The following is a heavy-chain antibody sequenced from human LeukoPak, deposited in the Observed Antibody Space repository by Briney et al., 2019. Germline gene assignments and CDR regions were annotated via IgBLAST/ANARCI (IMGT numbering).Heavy chain of an antibody. CDR2: IYYGGST. J-gene: IGHJ4*02. CDR1: GGSISSYY. D-gene: IGHD5-24*01. CDR3: ARRSRDGYNMAWDY. V-gene: IGHV4-59*08. Sequence: SETLSLTCTVSGGSISSYYWSWIRRPPGKGLEWIGYIYYGGSTNYNPSLKSRVTISVDTSKNQFSLKLSSVTAADTAVYYCARRSRDGYNMAWDYWGQGTLVTVSS.